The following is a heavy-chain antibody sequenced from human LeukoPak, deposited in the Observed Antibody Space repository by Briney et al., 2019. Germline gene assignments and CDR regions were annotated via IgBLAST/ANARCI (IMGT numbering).Heavy chain of an antibody. CDR2: ISYDGSNK. V-gene: IGHV3-30*18. D-gene: IGHD5-18*01. Sequence: PGRSLRLSCAASRFTFSSYDMHWVRQAPGKGLEWVAAISYDGSNKYYADSVKGRFTISRDNSKNTLYLQMNSLRVEDTAVYNCAKEKYRGYSYGSGDYWGQGTLVTVSS. J-gene: IGHJ4*02. CDR3: AKEKYRGYSYGSGDY. CDR1: RFTFSSYD.